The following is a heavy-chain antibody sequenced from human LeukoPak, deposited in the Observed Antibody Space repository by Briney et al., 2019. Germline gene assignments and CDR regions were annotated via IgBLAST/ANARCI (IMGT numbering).Heavy chain of an antibody. D-gene: IGHD6-19*01. J-gene: IGHJ4*02. CDR2: IYPGDSDT. CDR1: GYTFTSFW. Sequence: GESLKTSCKGSGYTFTSFWIGWVRQMPGKGLEWMGIIYPGDSDTRYSPSFQGQVTISADKSISTAYLQWSSLKASDTAMYYCARHQGIAVATPDYWGQGTLVAVSS. V-gene: IGHV5-51*01. CDR3: ARHQGIAVATPDY.